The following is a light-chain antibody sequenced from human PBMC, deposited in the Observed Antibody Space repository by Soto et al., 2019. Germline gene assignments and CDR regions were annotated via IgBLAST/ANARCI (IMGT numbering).Light chain of an antibody. CDR3: QQSYTTPWT. CDR1: QSISSY. Sequence: EIQMTQNTSSLSASVGDRGTSTCRASQSISSYLNWFQQKPGKAPKVLIYATSGLQSGVPSRFSGSGSGTDFTLTISSLQPEDFTTYYCQQSYTTPWTFGQGTKVDIK. V-gene: IGKV1-39*01. J-gene: IGKJ1*01. CDR2: ATS.